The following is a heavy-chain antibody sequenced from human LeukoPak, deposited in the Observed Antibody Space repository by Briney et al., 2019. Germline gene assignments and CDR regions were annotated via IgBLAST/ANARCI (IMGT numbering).Heavy chain of an antibody. D-gene: IGHD5-18*01. J-gene: IGHJ3*02. Sequence: PSETLSLTCAVYGGSFSGYYWSWIRQPPGKGLEWIGEINHSGSTNYNPSLKSRVTISVDTSKNQFSLKLSSVTAADTAVYYCARGGLWIQLWFSAFDIWGQGTMVTVSS. CDR3: ARGGLWIQLWFSAFDI. V-gene: IGHV4-34*01. CDR1: GGSFSGYY. CDR2: INHSGST.